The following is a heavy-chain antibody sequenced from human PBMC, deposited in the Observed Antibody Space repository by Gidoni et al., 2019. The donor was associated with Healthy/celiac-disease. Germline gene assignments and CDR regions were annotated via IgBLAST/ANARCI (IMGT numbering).Heavy chain of an antibody. V-gene: IGHV2-5*02. Sequence: QITLKESVPTLVKPTQTLTLTCTFSGFSLSTRGVGVGWIRQPPGKALEWLALIYWDDDKRYSPSLKSRLTITKDTSKNQVVLTMTNMDPVDTATYYCAHFVVVVAARNDYFDYWGQGTLVTVSS. J-gene: IGHJ4*02. CDR3: AHFVVVVAARNDYFDY. CDR2: IYWDDDK. D-gene: IGHD2-15*01. CDR1: GFSLSTRGVG.